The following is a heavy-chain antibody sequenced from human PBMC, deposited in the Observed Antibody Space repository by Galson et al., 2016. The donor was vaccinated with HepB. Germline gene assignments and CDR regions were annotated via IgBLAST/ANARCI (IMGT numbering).Heavy chain of an antibody. J-gene: IGHJ4*02. Sequence: QSGAEVKKPGESLKISCKGSGYKFTNYWIGWVRQMPGRGLEWMGIIYPDDSDTTYSPSFQGQVTISADKSLSTAYLQWGSLKASDTAVCYWAIRGYTYGSTTFAYWGQGARVTVSS. CDR2: IYPDDSDT. CDR3: AIRGYTYGSTTFAY. CDR1: GYKFTNYW. D-gene: IGHD5-18*01. V-gene: IGHV5-51*01.